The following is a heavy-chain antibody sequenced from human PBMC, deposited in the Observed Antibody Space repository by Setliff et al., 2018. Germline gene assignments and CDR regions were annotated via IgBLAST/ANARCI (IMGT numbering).Heavy chain of an antibody. J-gene: IGHJ4*02. CDR2: MNPNSGNT. CDR3: VRAGFDAISNGLNY. Sequence: GASVKVSCKASGYTFTSYDINWVRQATGQGLEWMGWMNPNSGNTGYAQKFQGRVTMTEDTSTDTAYMELSSLRSEDTAVYYCVRAGFDAISNGLNYWGQGTLVTVSS. D-gene: IGHD3-3*01. CDR1: GYTFTSYD. V-gene: IGHV1-8*02.